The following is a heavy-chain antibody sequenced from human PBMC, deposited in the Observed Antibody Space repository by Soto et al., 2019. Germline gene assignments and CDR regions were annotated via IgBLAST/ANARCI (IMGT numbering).Heavy chain of an antibody. CDR1: GGPVSSGDYY. D-gene: IGHD3-10*01. V-gene: IGHV4-30-4*01. CDR2: ISYSGSS. CDR3: ARADDYGTRFDY. Sequence: PSETLSLTCTVSGGPVSSGDYYWGWIRQPPGKGLDWIGYISYSGSSYYNPSPKSRVIISGDTSKNQFSLKLSSVTAADTAVYYCARADDYGTRFDYWGRGTLVTVSS. J-gene: IGHJ4*02.